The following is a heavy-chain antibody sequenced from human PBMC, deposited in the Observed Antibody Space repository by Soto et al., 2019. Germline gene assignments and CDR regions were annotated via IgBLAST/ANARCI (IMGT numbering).Heavy chain of an antibody. CDR1: GYTLTELS. V-gene: IGHV1-24*01. D-gene: IGHD2-8*01. Sequence: ASVKVSCKVSGYTLTELSMHWVRQAPGKGLEWMGGFDPEDGETIYAQKFQGRATMTEDTSTDTAYMELSSLRSEDTAVYYCATDIAYCTNGVCPFWGQGTLVTVS. CDR2: FDPEDGET. J-gene: IGHJ4*02. CDR3: ATDIAYCTNGVCPF.